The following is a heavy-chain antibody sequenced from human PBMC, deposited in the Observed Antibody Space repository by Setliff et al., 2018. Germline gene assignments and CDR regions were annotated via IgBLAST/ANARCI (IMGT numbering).Heavy chain of an antibody. J-gene: IGHJ6*02. D-gene: IGHD3-22*01. CDR2: IYYSGST. V-gene: IGHV4-59*01. Sequence: SETLSLTCAVYGGSFSRYFWSWIRQPPGKGLEWIGYIYYSGSTNYNPSLKSRVTISVDTSKNQFSLKLSSVTAADTAVYYCARGGGYYFGYYYYGMDVWGQGATVTVSS. CDR1: GGSFSRYF. CDR3: ARGGGYYFGYYYYGMDV.